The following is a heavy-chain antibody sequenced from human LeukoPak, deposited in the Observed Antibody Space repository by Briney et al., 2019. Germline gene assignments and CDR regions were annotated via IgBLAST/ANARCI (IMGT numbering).Heavy chain of an antibody. D-gene: IGHD6-13*01. Sequence: GGSLRLSCAASGFTFSSYSMNWVRQAPGKGLEWVSSISSSSSYIYYAYSVKGRFTISRDNAKNSLYLQMNSLRAEDTAVYYCARDSSGSCPYWGQGTLVTVSS. CDR3: ARDSSGSCPY. V-gene: IGHV3-21*01. J-gene: IGHJ4*02. CDR2: ISSSSSYI. CDR1: GFTFSSYS.